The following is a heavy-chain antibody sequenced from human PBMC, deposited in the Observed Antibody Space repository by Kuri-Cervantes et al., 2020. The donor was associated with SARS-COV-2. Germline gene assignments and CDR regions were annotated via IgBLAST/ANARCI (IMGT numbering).Heavy chain of an antibody. V-gene: IGHV4-34*01. CDR2: INHSGST. CDR1: GGSFSGYY. CDR3: ARETPPPAFVVLMVYGPRRGSSNWFDP. Sequence: ESLKISCAVYGGSFSGYYWSWIRQPPGKGLEWIGEINHSGSTNYNPSLKSRVTISVDKSKNQFSLQLNSVTPEDTAVYYCARETPPPAFVVLMVYGPRRGSSNWFDPWGQGTLVTVSS. D-gene: IGHD2-8*01. J-gene: IGHJ5*02.